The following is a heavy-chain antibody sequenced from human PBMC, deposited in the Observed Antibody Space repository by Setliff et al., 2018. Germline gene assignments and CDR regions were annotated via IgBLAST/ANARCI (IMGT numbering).Heavy chain of an antibody. CDR2: IKQDGSTI. D-gene: IGHD4-17*01. Sequence: PGGSLRLSCAVSGFSFSTYYMMWFRQAPGKGLEWVANIKQDGSTIYYADSVKGRFTISRDNAKNSMYLEMNSLRAEDTAFYYCARAVVGYGDLYYFDCWGQGTLVTVSS. J-gene: IGHJ4*02. V-gene: IGHV3-7*03. CDR3: ARAVVGYGDLYYFDC. CDR1: GFSFSTYY.